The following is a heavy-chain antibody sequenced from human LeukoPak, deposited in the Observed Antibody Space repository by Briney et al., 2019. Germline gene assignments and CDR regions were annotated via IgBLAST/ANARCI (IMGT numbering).Heavy chain of an antibody. CDR1: GFTFSSYW. Sequence: GGSLRLSCAASGFTFSSYWMHWVRQAPGKGLLWVSRINSDGTTTYYADSVKGRFTISRDNAKNTLYLQVNSLRAEDTAVYYCARGNYYGMDVWGQGATVTVSS. J-gene: IGHJ6*02. V-gene: IGHV3-74*01. CDR2: INSDGTTT. CDR3: ARGNYYGMDV.